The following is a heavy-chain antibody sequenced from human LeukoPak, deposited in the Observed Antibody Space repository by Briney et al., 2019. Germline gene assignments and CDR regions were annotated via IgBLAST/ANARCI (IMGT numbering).Heavy chain of an antibody. J-gene: IGHJ4*02. V-gene: IGHV3-23*01. CDR3: AKGSSGYDFDY. D-gene: IGHD5-12*01. CDR2: ISGRGGST. CDR1: GFTFSSYA. Sequence: GGSLRLSCAASGFTFSSYAMSWVRQAPGKGLEWVSAISGRGGSTYYADSVKGRFTISRDNSRNTLYLQMNSLRAEDTAVYYCAKGSSGYDFDYWGQGTLVTVSS.